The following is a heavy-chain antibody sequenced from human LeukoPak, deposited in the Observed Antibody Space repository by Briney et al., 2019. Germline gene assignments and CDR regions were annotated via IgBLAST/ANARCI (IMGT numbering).Heavy chain of an antibody. J-gene: IGHJ4*02. CDR3: ARVHSGAWSDC. D-gene: IGHD6-19*01. CDR1: GFTFSSYS. V-gene: IGHV3-21*01. CDR2: ISSSSSSYI. Sequence: PGGSLRLSCAVSGFTFSSYSMNWVRQAPGKGLEWVSSISSSSSSYIYYADSVKGRFTISRDNAKNSLYLQMNSLRAEDTAVYYCARVHSGAWSDCWGQGTLVTVSS.